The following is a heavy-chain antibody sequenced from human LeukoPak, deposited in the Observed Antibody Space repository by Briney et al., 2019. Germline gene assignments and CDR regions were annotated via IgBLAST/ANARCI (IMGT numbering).Heavy chain of an antibody. CDR1: GLIFTNAW. Sequence: PGGSLRLSCAASGLIFTNAWMSWVRQAPGKGLEWVGRIQSKTDGGTTDYAAPVKGRFTISRDDSRNTLYLQMNSLKSEDTAVYYCTTVRYYDSSGSHNWFDPWGQGTLVTVSS. J-gene: IGHJ5*02. CDR3: TTVRYYDSSGSHNWFDP. V-gene: IGHV3-15*01. CDR2: IQSKTDGGTT. D-gene: IGHD3-22*01.